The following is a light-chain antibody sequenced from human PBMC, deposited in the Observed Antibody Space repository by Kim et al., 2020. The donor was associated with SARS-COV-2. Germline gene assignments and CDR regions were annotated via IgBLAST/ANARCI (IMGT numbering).Light chain of an antibody. J-gene: IGKJ2*01. CDR1: ESISSR. CDR3: QQYNTYPFP. Sequence: GDRVTITCRASESISSRLAWYEQQPEKAPKLLIYDASSLESVVPSRFSGSGSGTDFPLTITSLQPADFATYYCQQYNTYPFPFGQGTKL. V-gene: IGKV1-5*01. CDR2: DAS.